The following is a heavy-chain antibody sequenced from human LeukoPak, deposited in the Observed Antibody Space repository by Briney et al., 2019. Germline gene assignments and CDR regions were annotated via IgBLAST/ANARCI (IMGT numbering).Heavy chain of an antibody. Sequence: SETLSLTCAVSGGSISSSNWWSWVRQPPGKGLEWIGEIYHSGSTNYNPSFKSRVTISVDKSKNQFSLKLSSVTAADTAVYYCARVAYGSPGRFSPWGQGTLVTVSS. CDR3: ARVAYGSPGRFSP. CDR1: GGSISSSNW. CDR2: IYHSGST. J-gene: IGHJ5*02. D-gene: IGHD3-10*01. V-gene: IGHV4-4*02.